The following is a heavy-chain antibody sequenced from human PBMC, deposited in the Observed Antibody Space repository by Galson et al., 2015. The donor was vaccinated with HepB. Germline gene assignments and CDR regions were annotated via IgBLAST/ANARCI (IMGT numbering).Heavy chain of an antibody. CDR2: ISYDETKK. V-gene: IGHV3-30*04. J-gene: IGHJ4*02. CDR1: GFPFSGYA. CDR3: ASGNWEYHFDY. Sequence: SLRLSCAASGFPFSGYAMHWVRQAPGKGLEWVAVISYDETKKLYADSVKGRFTISRDNSKNTLFLQMNNLRPEDTAMYYCASGNWEYHFDYWGQGTLVAVSS. D-gene: IGHD7-27*01.